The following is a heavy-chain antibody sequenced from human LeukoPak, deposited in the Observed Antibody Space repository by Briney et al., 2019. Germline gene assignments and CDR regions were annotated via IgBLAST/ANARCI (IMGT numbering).Heavy chain of an antibody. CDR3: ATEPFWYSSSWPNWFDP. V-gene: IGHV3-74*01. J-gene: IGHJ5*02. CDR1: GFSFSSHW. Sequence: GGSLRLSCAASGFSFSSHWVHWVRQAPGKGLVWVSRISDDGSYTSNVDSVKGRFTISRDNVNNMLYLHMNSLRAEDTAVYYCATEPFWYSSSWPNWFDPWGQGTLVTVSS. D-gene: IGHD6-13*01. CDR2: ISDDGSYT.